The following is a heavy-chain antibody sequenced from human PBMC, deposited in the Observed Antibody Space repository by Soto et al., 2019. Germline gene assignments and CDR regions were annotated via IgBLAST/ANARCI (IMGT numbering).Heavy chain of an antibody. Sequence: EVQLVESGGGLVQPGRSLRLSCAASGFTFSSYWMHWVRQAPGKGLVWVSRINSDGSSTTYADSVKGRFTISRDNAKNTLYLQMNSLRAEDTAVYYCARDSPYYYGSGSYCAYWGQGSLVTVSS. D-gene: IGHD3-10*01. CDR2: INSDGSST. V-gene: IGHV3-74*03. CDR3: ARDSPYYYGSGSYCAY. J-gene: IGHJ4*02. CDR1: GFTFSSYW.